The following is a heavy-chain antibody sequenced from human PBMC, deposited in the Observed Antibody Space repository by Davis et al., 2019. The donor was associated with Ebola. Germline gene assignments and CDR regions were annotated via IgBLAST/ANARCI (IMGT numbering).Heavy chain of an antibody. Sequence: PGGSLRLSCAASGFTFSSYSMNWVRQAPGKGLEWVSSISSSSSYIYYADSVKGRFTISRDNAKNSLHLQMNSLRAEDTAVYYCARDTGRSWGSGSYYGYYYGMDVWGQGTTVTVSS. D-gene: IGHD3-10*01. V-gene: IGHV3-21*01. CDR2: ISSSSSYI. CDR1: GFTFSSYS. J-gene: IGHJ6*02. CDR3: ARDTGRSWGSGSYYGYYYGMDV.